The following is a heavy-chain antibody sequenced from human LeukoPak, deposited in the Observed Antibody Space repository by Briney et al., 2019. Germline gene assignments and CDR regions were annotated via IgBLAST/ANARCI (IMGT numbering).Heavy chain of an antibody. Sequence: SETPSLTCTVSGGSISSSGYYWDWIRQPPGKGLEWIGNIYYSGTTYYNPSLKNRVTISVDTSKNQFSLRLSSVTAADTAIYYCARHYSSAWYGSDSWGQGTLVTVSS. V-gene: IGHV4-39*01. J-gene: IGHJ4*02. CDR1: GGSISSSGYY. CDR3: ARHYSSAWYGSDS. D-gene: IGHD6-19*01. CDR2: IYYSGTT.